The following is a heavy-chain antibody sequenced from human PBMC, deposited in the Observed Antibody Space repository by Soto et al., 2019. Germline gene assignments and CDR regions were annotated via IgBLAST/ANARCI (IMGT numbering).Heavy chain of an antibody. V-gene: IGHV3-21*01. CDR3: ARDQPGITRTTFAFDI. D-gene: IGHD1-20*01. CDR2: ISSSSSYI. J-gene: IGHJ3*02. Sequence: GGSLRLSCAASGFTFSSYSMNWVRQAPGKGLEWVSSISSSSSYIYYADSVKGRFTISRDNAKNSRYLKMNSLRAEDTAVYYCARDQPGITRTTFAFDIWGQGTMVTVSS. CDR1: GFTFSSYS.